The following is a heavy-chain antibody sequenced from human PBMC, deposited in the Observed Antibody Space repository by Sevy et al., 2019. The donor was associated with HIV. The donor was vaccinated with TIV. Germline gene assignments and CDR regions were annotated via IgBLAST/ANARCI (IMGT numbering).Heavy chain of an antibody. CDR1: GFSFSYYG. CDR2: ISHDGINE. Sequence: GGSLRLSCIGSGFSFSYYGIHWVRQAPGKGLDWVALISHDGINEYYADSVKGRFTISRDNSKNTVYLEMNSLRNEDTAIYFCANAYSGSYTHSFLYALDVWGQGTTVTVSS. V-gene: IGHV3-30*18. D-gene: IGHD1-26*01. J-gene: IGHJ6*02. CDR3: ANAYSGSYTHSFLYALDV.